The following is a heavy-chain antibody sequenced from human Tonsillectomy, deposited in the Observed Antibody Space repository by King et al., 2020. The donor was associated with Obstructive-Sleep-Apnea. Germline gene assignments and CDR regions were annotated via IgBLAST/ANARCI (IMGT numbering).Heavy chain of an antibody. D-gene: IGHD6-13*01. J-gene: IGHJ3*02. Sequence: VQLVESGGGLVQPGRSLRLSCAVSGFTFDDYAMHWVRQTPGKGLEWVSGISWNCGSIDYADSVKGRFTISRDSAKNSLHLQMNGLRAEDTALYYCARNIRTGSSSPGAFDIWGQGTMVIVSA. CDR1: GFTFDDYA. CDR3: ARNIRTGSSSPGAFDI. CDR2: ISWNCGSI. V-gene: IGHV3-9*01.